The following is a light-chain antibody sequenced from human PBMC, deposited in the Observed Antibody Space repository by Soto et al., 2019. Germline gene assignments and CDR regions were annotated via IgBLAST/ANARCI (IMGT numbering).Light chain of an antibody. Sequence: EVVLTQSPGTLSLSAGERATLSCRASQSVANNHLAWYEQRPGQAPRLLIYAASTRAASIPDRFSGSGSGTDFTLTISRLEPEDFGVFFCHHYGRSPLFTFGPGTTVDMK. V-gene: IGKV3-20*01. CDR2: AAS. J-gene: IGKJ3*01. CDR1: QSVANNH. CDR3: HHYGRSPLFT.